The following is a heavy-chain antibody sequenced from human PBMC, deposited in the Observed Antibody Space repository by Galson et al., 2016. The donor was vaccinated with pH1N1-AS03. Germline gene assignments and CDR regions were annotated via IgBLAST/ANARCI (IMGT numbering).Heavy chain of an antibody. V-gene: IGHV3-9*01. CDR3: AKGRSLSVTGATDSFDI. Sequence: SLRLSCATSGFTFDNHAMYWVRQAPGKGLEWVSGLSWNGGTPAYADSVRGRFIISRDNVQKSLHLHMNGLKTDDTAVYYCAKGRSLSVTGATDSFDIWGQGTLVTVSS. CDR2: LSWNGGTP. J-gene: IGHJ3*02. D-gene: IGHD1-1*01. CDR1: GFTFDNHA.